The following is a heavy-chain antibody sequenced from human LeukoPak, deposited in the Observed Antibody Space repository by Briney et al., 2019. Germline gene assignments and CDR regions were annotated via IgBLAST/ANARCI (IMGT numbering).Heavy chain of an antibody. CDR3: SRGYCGGDCYPLYYYYYMDV. CDR2: MNPNSGNT. Sequence: ASVKVSCKASRYTFTSYDINWVRQATGQGLEWMGWMNPNSGNTGYAQKFQGRVTMTRNTSISTAYMELSSLRSEDTAVYYCSRGYCGGDCYPLYYYYYMDVWGKGTTVTVSS. D-gene: IGHD2-21*02. J-gene: IGHJ6*03. CDR1: RYTFTSYD. V-gene: IGHV1-8*01.